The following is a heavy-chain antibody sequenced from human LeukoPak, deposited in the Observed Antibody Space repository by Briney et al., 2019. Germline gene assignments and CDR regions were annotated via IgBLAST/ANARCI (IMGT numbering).Heavy chain of an antibody. J-gene: IGHJ3*01. Sequence: GGSLRLSCAASGFTFSDYEMNWVRQAPGKGLEWLSHISISGTTIHYADSVKGRFTISRDNAKNSLYLQMNSLRAEDTAIYYCAKDDLNWGQGTMVTVSS. CDR3: AKDDLN. V-gene: IGHV3-48*03. CDR1: GFTFSDYE. CDR2: ISISGTTI.